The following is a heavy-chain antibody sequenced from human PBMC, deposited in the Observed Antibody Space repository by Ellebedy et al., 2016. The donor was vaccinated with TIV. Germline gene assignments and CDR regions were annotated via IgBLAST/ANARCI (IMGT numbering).Heavy chain of an antibody. CDR2: IWYDGSNK. CDR3: ASAADDLWTGNYYYYYGMDV. J-gene: IGHJ6*02. V-gene: IGHV3-33*01. Sequence: GESLKISXAASGYTFSNYGMHWVRQTPGKGLEWVAVIWYDGSNKYYGDSMKGRFTISRDNSKNTLYLQMNSLRAEDTAVYYCASAADDLWTGNYYYYYGMDVWGQGTMVTVSS. CDR1: GYTFSNYG. D-gene: IGHD3/OR15-3a*01.